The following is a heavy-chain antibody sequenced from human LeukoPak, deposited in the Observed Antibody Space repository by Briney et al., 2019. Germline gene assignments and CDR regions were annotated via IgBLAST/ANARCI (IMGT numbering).Heavy chain of an antibody. J-gene: IGHJ5*02. V-gene: IGHV3-30-3*01. D-gene: IGHD6-13*01. CDR2: ISPDGNNK. CDR1: GFTFRSYS. Sequence: GGSLRLSCAASGFTFRSYSMHWVRQAPGKGLEWVAVISPDGNNKYYADSARGRFTISRDNPKNTLFLQINSLRAEDTAVYYCARVRGSTFIVSWFDAWGQGTLVTVSS. CDR3: ARVRGSTFIVSWFDA.